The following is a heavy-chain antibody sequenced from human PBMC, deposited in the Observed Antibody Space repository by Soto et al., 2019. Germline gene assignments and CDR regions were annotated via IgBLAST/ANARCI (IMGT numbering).Heavy chain of an antibody. Sequence: SETLSLTCTVSGGSINYFYWSWIRQPPGKGLEWIGYIYYSGSTDYNPSLKGRVTISVDTSKNQFSLKLRSVTAADTAVYYCARVGGVAARTFDYWGQGTLVTVSS. CDR1: GGSINYFY. CDR2: IYYSGST. V-gene: IGHV4-59*01. J-gene: IGHJ4*02. D-gene: IGHD6-6*01. CDR3: ARVGGVAARTFDY.